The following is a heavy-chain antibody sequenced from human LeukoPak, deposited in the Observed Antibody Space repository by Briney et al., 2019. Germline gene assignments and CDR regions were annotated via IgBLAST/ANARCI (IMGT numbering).Heavy chain of an antibody. CDR3: ARDKAVTTEVTQHFQH. Sequence: ASVKVSCKTSGYTFSNFYIHWVRRAPGQGLEWMGLINPSGGSTSYAQKFQGGVTITRDTSTSTVYMELRSLRSDDTAVYYCARDKAVTTEVTQHFQHWGQGTLVTVSS. V-gene: IGHV1-46*01. CDR1: GYTFSNFY. CDR2: INPSGGST. D-gene: IGHD4-23*01. J-gene: IGHJ1*01.